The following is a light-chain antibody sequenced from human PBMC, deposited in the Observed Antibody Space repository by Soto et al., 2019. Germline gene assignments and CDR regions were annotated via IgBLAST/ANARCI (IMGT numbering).Light chain of an antibody. CDR3: VQVLQTPPDT. V-gene: IGKV2-28*01. Sequence: DIVMTQSPLSLPVTPGEPASISCRSSQSLLHSNGYNYLDWYLQKPGQSPQLLIYLGSNRASGVPDRFSGSGSGTDFTLKISRVEAEDVGVYYCVQVLQTPPDTFGQGTKLEIK. CDR1: QSLLHSNGYNY. J-gene: IGKJ2*01. CDR2: LGS.